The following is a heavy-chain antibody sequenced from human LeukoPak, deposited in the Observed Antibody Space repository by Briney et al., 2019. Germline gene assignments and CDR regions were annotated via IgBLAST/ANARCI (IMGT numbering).Heavy chain of an antibody. CDR1: GGSISTSNW. CDR2: IYQSGST. D-gene: IGHD6-13*01. J-gene: IGHJ4*02. Sequence: KPSETLSLTCDVSGGSISTSNWWSWVRQTPGKGLEWLGEIYQSGSTNYNPSLKSRVTISIDKSKNQFSLKLSSVAAADTAVYYCARGVAAAGLDYWGQGTLVTVSS. V-gene: IGHV4-4*02. CDR3: ARGVAAAGLDY.